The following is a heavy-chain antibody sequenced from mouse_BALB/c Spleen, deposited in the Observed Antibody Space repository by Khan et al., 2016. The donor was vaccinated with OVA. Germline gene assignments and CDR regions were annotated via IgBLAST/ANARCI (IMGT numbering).Heavy chain of an antibody. D-gene: IGHD1-2*01. V-gene: IGHV1-77*01. J-gene: IGHJ3*01. CDR2: ISTGSGDT. CDR3: ARRNYFGYTFAY. CDR1: GYTFTDYY. Sequence: QVQLQQSGAELARPGASVKLSCKASGYTFTDYYLNWVKQRTGQGLERIGEISTGSGDTYYNEKFKGKATLTADKSSSTVYMQLSSLTAEASAVYFCARRNYFGYTFAYWGQGTLVTVSA.